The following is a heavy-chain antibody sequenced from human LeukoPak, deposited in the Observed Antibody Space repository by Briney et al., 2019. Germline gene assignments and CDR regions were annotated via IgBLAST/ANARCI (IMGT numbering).Heavy chain of an antibody. J-gene: IGHJ5*02. CDR2: IYHSGNT. V-gene: IGHV4-38-2*02. D-gene: IGHD1-1*01. CDR3: ARLVPTTATTPP. Sequence: SETLSLTCIVSGFSISGGYYWGWIRQPPGKGLEWLGSIYHSGNTDYNPSLKSRVTISVDTAKNKFFLRLWSVTAADPAVYYRARLVPTTATTPPWGPGTLVTVSS. CDR1: GFSISGGYY.